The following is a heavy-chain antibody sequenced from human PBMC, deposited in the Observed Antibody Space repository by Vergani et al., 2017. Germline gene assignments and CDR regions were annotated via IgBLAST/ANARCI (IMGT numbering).Heavy chain of an antibody. J-gene: IGHJ4*02. Sequence: QVQLVESGGGVVQPGGSLRLPCAASGFTFSSYGMHWVRQAPGKGLEWVAVIWYDGSNKYYADSVKGRFTISRDNSKNTLYLQMNSLRAEDTAVYYCASSVDNWNDLGYWGQGTLVTVSS. D-gene: IGHD1-20*01. CDR1: GFTFSSYG. CDR2: IWYDGSNK. V-gene: IGHV3-33*01. CDR3: ASSVDNWNDLGY.